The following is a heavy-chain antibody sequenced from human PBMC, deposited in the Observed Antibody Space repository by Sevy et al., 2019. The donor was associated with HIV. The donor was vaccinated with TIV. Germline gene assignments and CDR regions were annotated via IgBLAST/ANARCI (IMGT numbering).Heavy chain of an antibody. CDR2: IWYDGSNK. J-gene: IGHJ4*02. Sequence: GGSLRLSCAASGFTFSSYGMHWVRQAPGKGLEWVAVIWYDGSNKYYAYSVTGRFTISRDNSKNTLYLQMNSLRAEATAVYYCARLRTPDDYWGQGTLVTVSS. V-gene: IGHV3-33*01. CDR3: ARLRTPDDY. CDR1: GFTFSSYG.